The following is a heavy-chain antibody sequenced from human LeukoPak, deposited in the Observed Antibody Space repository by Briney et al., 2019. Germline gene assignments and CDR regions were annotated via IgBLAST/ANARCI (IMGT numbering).Heavy chain of an antibody. Sequence: GGSLRLSCAASGFTFNSYAMNWVRQAPGVGLQWISYITGSSRIIYYADSVKGRFTISRDNAKTSLYLQMNSLRAEDTAVYYCARVSGGRTEYFDSWGQRTLVTVSS. CDR3: ARVSGGRTEYFDS. CDR1: GFTFNSYA. D-gene: IGHD1/OR15-1a*01. J-gene: IGHJ4*02. V-gene: IGHV3-48*04. CDR2: ITGSSRII.